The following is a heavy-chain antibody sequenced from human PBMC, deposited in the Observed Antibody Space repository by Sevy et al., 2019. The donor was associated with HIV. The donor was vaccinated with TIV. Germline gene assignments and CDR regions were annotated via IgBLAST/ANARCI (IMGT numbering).Heavy chain of an antibody. CDR2: IWYDGSNK. J-gene: IGHJ3*02. D-gene: IGHD1-26*01. CDR3: AREGATTYAFDI. Sequence: GGSLRLSCAASGFTFSSYGMHGVRQAPGKGLEWVAVIWYDGSNKYYADSVKGRFTISRDNSKNTLYLQMNSLRAEDTAVYYCAREGATTYAFDIWGQGTMVTVSS. CDR1: GFTFSSYG. V-gene: IGHV3-33*01.